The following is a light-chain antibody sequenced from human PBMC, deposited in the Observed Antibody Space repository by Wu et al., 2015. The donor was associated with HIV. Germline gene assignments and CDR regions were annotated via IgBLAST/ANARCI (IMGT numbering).Light chain of an antibody. CDR2: GAS. CDR3: QQFSCSPGS. Sequence: EIVLTQSPGTLSLSPGDRATLSCTTSQSISTAYVAWYQQKPGQAPRLLIYGASNRATGIPGRFSGSGSGTDYTLTITGLEPEDFAVYYCQQFSCSPGSFGPGTKVDIK. V-gene: IGKV3-20*01. CDR1: QSISTAY. J-gene: IGKJ3*01.